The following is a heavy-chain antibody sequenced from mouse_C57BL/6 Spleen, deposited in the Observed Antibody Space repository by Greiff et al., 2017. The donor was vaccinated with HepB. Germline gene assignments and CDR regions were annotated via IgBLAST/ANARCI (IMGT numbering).Heavy chain of an antibody. Sequence: VQLQQPGAELVKPGASVKMSCKASGYTFTSYWITWVKQRPGQGLEWIGDIYPGSGSTNYNEKFKSKATLTVDKSSSTAYMQLSSLTSEDSAVSDCARCVYYWALDYWGQGTSVTVSS. CDR1: GYTFTSYW. CDR3: ARCVYYWALDY. J-gene: IGHJ4*01. CDR2: IYPGSGST. V-gene: IGHV1-55*01.